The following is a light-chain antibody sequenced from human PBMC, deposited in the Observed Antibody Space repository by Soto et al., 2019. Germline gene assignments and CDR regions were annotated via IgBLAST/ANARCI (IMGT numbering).Light chain of an antibody. CDR2: EVS. CDR1: SSDVGGYNF. Sequence: QSALTQPASVFGSPGQSITISCTGTSSDVGGYNFVSWYQQHPGKAPKLMIYEVSSRPSGVSNRFSGSKSGNTASLTISGLPPEDEADYYCSSYTTSSTLVFGTGTKLTVL. J-gene: IGLJ1*01. V-gene: IGLV2-14*03. CDR3: SSYTTSSTLV.